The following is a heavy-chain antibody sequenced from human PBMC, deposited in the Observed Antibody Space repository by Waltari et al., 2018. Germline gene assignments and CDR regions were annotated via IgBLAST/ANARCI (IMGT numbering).Heavy chain of an antibody. CDR3: ASYSGYDLGFDY. V-gene: IGHV4-61*09. CDR2: IYPSGST. D-gene: IGHD5-12*01. J-gene: IGHJ4*02. CDR1: GGPSSNRSSC. Sequence: QAHPQESVPGSVKPTQTLSLTCTCTGGPSSNRSSCWSWIRQPAGKGLEWIGYIYPSGSTNYTPSLKRRVTISVDTSKNQFSLKLSSVTAADTAVYYCASYSGYDLGFDYWGQGTLVTVSS.